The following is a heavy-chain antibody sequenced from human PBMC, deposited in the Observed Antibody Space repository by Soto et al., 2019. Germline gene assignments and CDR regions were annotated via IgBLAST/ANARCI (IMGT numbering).Heavy chain of an antibody. CDR2: IWYDGSNK. CDR1: GFTFSSYG. CDR3: VRAQGVAARVAYYYYGVDV. Sequence: QVQLVESGRGVVQPGRSLRLSCAASGFTFSSYGMHWVRQAPGKGLEWVAVIWYDGSNKYYVDSVKGRFTISRDNSKNTLFLQMNSLRVEDTAVYYCVRAQGVAARVAYYYYGVDVWGQGTTVTVSS. D-gene: IGHD6-6*01. J-gene: IGHJ6*02. V-gene: IGHV3-33*01.